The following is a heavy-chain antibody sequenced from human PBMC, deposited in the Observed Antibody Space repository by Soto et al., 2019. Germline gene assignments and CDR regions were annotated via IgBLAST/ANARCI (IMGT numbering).Heavy chain of an antibody. CDR2: ISGYNGNT. J-gene: IGHJ4*02. D-gene: IGHD3-16*01. Sequence: QVQLVQSGVEVKKPGASVRVSCKASGYTFTNYGITWVRQAPGQGLEWLGWISGYNGNTNYAQKFQGRVTMTTDTSTSTAYMDTTSLGYDTTAVYYCARGGRFAVADTDFWGQGTLLTVSS. V-gene: IGHV1-18*01. CDR1: GYTFTNYG. CDR3: ARGGRFAVADTDF.